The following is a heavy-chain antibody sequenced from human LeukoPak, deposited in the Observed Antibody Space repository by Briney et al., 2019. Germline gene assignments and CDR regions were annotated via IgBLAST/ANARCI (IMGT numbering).Heavy chain of an antibody. D-gene: IGHD2-2*02. Sequence: GGSLRLSCAASGFTFSNAWMSWVRQAPGKGLEWVGRIKSKTDGGTTDYAAPVKGRFTISRDDSKNTLYLQVNSLKTEDTAVYYCTTDLDCSSTSCYTPSYWGQGTLVTVSS. CDR1: GFTFSNAW. J-gene: IGHJ4*02. V-gene: IGHV3-15*01. CDR2: IKSKTDGGTT. CDR3: TTDLDCSSTSCYTPSY.